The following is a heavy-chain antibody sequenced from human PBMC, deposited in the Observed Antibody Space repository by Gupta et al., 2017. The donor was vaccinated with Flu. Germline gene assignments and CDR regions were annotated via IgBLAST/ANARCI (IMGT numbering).Heavy chain of an antibody. CDR1: GASITTGSYF. V-gene: IGHV4-39*01. D-gene: IGHD3-10*01. CDR3: ARRGWLQGPGSN. Sequence: QLQLQESGPGRVKPSETVSLTCTVSGASITTGSYFWEWIRQSPGKGLEWVANIYYSSSETPYYNPSLKSRLTMSIDTSKNQLYLRMTSVSAADTAVDDCARRGWLQGPGSNWGQGTPVTVSS. J-gene: IGHJ4*02. CDR2: IYYSSSETP.